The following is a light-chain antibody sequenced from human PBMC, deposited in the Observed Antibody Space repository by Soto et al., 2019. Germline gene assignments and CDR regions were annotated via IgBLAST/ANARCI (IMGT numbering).Light chain of an antibody. CDR3: QQRSRWPFT. CDR1: QNVASY. CDR2: DVS. Sequence: EIVLTQSPATLSLSPGESATLSCRASQNVASYLAWFQQKPGQPPRLLVYDVSTRATGIPARFSGSGSETDFTLTIRSIETEDFAFYYCQQRSRWPFTFGPGTKVDIK. J-gene: IGKJ3*01. V-gene: IGKV3-11*01.